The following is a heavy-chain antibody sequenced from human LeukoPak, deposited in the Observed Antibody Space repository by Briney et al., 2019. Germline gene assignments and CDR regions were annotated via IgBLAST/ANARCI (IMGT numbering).Heavy chain of an antibody. CDR2: IYYSGST. J-gene: IGHJ3*02. Sequence: SETLSLTCTVSGGSISGYHWSWIRQPPGKGLDWIGYIYYSGSTKYNPSLKSRVTMSVDTSKNQFSLKLGSVTAADTAVYYCARGGLENGYHANDGFDICGQGTMVTVSS. CDR1: GGSISGYH. CDR3: ARGGLENGYHANDGFDI. D-gene: IGHD3-22*01. V-gene: IGHV4-59*01.